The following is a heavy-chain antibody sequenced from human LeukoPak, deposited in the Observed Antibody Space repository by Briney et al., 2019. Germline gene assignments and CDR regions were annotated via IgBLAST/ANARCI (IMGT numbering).Heavy chain of an antibody. CDR1: GGSFNGYY. Sequence: PSETLSLTCAVYGGSFNGYYWSWIRQAPGKGLEWVSYISSSGSTIYYADSVKGRFTISRDNAKNSLYLQMNSLRAEDTAVYYCARARIGGDYWGQGTLVTVSS. V-gene: IGHV3-11*04. J-gene: IGHJ4*02. CDR3: ARARIGGDY. D-gene: IGHD3-3*01. CDR2: ISSSGSTI.